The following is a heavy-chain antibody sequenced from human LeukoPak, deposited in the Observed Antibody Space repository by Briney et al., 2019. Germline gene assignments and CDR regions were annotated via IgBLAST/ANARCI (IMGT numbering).Heavy chain of an antibody. V-gene: IGHV1-8*01. J-gene: IGHJ6*02. CDR2: MNPNSGDT. Sequence: ASVKVSCKASGYTFTTYDINWVRQATGQGLEWMGWMNPNSGDTGYAQKFQGRVTMTRDTSIGTAYLELSSLRSDDTAVYYCARDGSDSSGYYYVHYGMDVWGQGTTVTVSS. CDR3: ARDGSDSSGYYYVHYGMDV. CDR1: GYTFTTYD. D-gene: IGHD3-22*01.